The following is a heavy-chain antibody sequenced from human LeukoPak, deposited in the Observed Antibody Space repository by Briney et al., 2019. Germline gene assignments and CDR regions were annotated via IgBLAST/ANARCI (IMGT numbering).Heavy chain of an antibody. Sequence: PSETLSLTCTVSGGSISSSSYYWGWIRQPPGKGLEWIGSIYYSGSTYYNPSLKSRVTISVDTSKNQFSLKLSSVTAADTAVYYCARANNQLGYCSGGSCYSGNKGFDYWGQGTLVTVSS. V-gene: IGHV4-39*07. CDR2: IYYSGST. J-gene: IGHJ4*02. CDR1: GGSISSSSYY. CDR3: ARANNQLGYCSGGSCYSGNKGFDY. D-gene: IGHD2-15*01.